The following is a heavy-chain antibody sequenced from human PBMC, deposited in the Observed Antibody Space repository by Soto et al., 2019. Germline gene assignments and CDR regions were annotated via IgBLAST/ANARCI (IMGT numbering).Heavy chain of an antibody. Sequence: GESLKISCKGSGYSFTSYWIGWVRQMPGKGLEWMGIIYPGDSDTRYSPSFQGQVTISADKSISTAYLQWSSLKASDTAMYYCARGIADRMSSYYYDYYYMDVWGKGTTVTVSS. CDR1: GYSFTSYW. D-gene: IGHD6-13*01. V-gene: IGHV5-51*01. CDR2: IYPGDSDT. J-gene: IGHJ6*03. CDR3: ARGIADRMSSYYYDYYYMDV.